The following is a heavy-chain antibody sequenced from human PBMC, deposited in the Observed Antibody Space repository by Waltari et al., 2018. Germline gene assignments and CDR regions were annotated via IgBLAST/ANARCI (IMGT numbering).Heavy chain of an antibody. D-gene: IGHD1-26*01. CDR3: ARHRGSPGYYYGMDV. CDR1: GYSFPPNW. V-gene: IGHV5-51*01. J-gene: IGHJ6*02. Sequence: EVQLVQSGAEVKKPGESLKLSCQGSGYSFPPNWIDWVRQVPGKGLEWMGIFYPGDSDTRYSPSFQGQVTISADKSISTAYLQWSSLKASDTAMYYCARHRGSPGYYYGMDVWGQGTMVTVSS. CDR2: FYPGDSDT.